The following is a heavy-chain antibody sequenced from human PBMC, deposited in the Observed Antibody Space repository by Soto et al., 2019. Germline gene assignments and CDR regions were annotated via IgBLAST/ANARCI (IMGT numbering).Heavy chain of an antibody. D-gene: IGHD7-27*01. Sequence: GGSLRLSCAASGFTFSSYSMNWVRQAPGKGLEWVSYIRSSSSTIYYADSVKGRFTISRDNAKNSLYLQMNSLRDEDTAGDYLARLGLFRNLFDSWGLGTLVTVSS. J-gene: IGHJ5*01. V-gene: IGHV3-48*02. CDR3: ARLGLFRNLFDS. CDR2: IRSSSSTI. CDR1: GFTFSSYS.